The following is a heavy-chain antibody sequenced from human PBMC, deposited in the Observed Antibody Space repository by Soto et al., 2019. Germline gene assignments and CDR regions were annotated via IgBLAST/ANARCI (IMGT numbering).Heavy chain of an antibody. V-gene: IGHV1-8*01. Sequence: ASVKVSCKASGYSFTSLDINWVRQTAGQGLGWMGWMEPSTGTTGYAQKFQGRVTMTRDTSMNTAYMELTTLTSDDTAFYYCARGVSAGVDYWGQGTLVTVSS. CDR3: ARGVSAGVDY. CDR1: GYSFTSLD. J-gene: IGHJ4*02. CDR2: MEPSTGTT. D-gene: IGHD1-26*01.